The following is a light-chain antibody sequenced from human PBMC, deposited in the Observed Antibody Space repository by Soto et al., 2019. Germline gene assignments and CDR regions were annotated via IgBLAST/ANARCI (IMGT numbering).Light chain of an antibody. CDR3: QQYNNWPPLT. Sequence: EIVMTPSPAPLSVSPGERATLSCRASQSVSSNFAWYQQKPGQAPRLLIYGASTRATGIPARFSGSGSGTEFTLTISSLQSEDFAVYYCQQYNNWPPLTFGGGTKVEIK. CDR1: QSVSSN. V-gene: IGKV3-15*01. CDR2: GAS. J-gene: IGKJ4*01.